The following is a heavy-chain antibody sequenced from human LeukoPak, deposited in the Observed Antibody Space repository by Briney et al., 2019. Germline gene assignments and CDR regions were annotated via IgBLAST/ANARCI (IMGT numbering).Heavy chain of an antibody. CDR1: GGSISSGGYS. CDR2: IYHSGST. J-gene: IGHJ3*02. Sequence: SETLSLTCAVSGGSISSGGYSWSWIRQPPGKGLEWIGYIYHSGSTYYNPSLKSRVTISVDTSKNQFSLKLSSVTAADTAVYYCARHFDYDSGGDAFDIWGQGTMVSVAS. CDR3: ARHFDYDSGGDAFDI. D-gene: IGHD3-10*01. V-gene: IGHV4-30-2*01.